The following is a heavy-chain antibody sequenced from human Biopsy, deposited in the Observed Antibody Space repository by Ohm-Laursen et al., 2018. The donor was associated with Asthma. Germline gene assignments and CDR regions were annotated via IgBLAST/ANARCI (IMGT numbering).Heavy chain of an antibody. Sequence: ASVKVSCKASGYSLTRKAINWVRQAPGQGLEWMGWINTNTGNPTYAQGFTGRYVFSVDTSINAAHLQISSLKAEDTAVYYCARMISYYDEMRDPYFDSWGQGTLVTVSS. CDR1: GYSLTRKA. J-gene: IGHJ4*02. V-gene: IGHV7-4-1*02. CDR3: ARMISYYDEMRDPYFDS. D-gene: IGHD3-3*01. CDR2: INTNTGNP.